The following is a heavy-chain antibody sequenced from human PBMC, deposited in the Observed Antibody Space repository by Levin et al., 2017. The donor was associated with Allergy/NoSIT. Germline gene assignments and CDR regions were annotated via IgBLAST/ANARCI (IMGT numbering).Heavy chain of an antibody. J-gene: IGHJ6*02. D-gene: IGHD2-8*01. Sequence: GGSLRLSCAASGFTFSSHAMTWVRQGPGKGLEWVSFSSGSGGRTYYADSMKGRFTISRDNSKNTLYLQLNSLRAEDTAMYYCARFTNYAMDVWGQGTTVTVSS. V-gene: IGHV3-23*01. CDR3: ARFTNYAMDV. CDR1: GFTFSSHA. CDR2: SSGSGGRT.